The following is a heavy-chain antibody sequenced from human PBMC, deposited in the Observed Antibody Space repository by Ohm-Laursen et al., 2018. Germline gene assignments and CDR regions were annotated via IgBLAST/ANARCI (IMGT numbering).Heavy chain of an antibody. J-gene: IGHJ4*02. Sequence: SDTLSLTCPVSGNSINTYYWSWIRQPPGKGLEYISWIHYSGNTNYNPSLRSRVTISVDTSKNQISLSLRSVTAADTAIYYCAGNRLGSSFDNWGPGTVVTVSS. CDR3: AGNRLGSSFDN. CDR1: GNSINTYY. D-gene: IGHD1-26*01. V-gene: IGHV4-59*08. CDR2: IHYSGNT.